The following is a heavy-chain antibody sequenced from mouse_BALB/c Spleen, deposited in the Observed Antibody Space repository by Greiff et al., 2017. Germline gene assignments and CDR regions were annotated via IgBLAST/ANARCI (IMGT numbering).Heavy chain of an antibody. CDR1: GFTFSSYA. Sequence: EVQGVESGGGLVKPGGSLKLSCAASGFTFSSYAMSWVRQSPEKRLEWVAEISSGGSYTYYPDTVTGRFTISRDNAKNTLYLEMSSLRSEDTAMYYCARDPAYSYAMDYWGQGTSVTVSS. J-gene: IGHJ4*01. D-gene: IGHD2-10*01. CDR2: ISSGGSYT. V-gene: IGHV5-9-4*01. CDR3: ARDPAYSYAMDY.